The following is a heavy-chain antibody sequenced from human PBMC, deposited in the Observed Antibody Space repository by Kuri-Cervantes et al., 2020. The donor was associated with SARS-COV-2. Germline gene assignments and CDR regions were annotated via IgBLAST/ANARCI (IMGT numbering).Heavy chain of an antibody. CDR2: IYHSGST. J-gene: IGHJ4*02. CDR1: GYSISSGYY. CDR3: ARVPYYGSGSQFDY. V-gene: IGHV4-38-2*02. D-gene: IGHD3-10*01. Sequence: SETLSLTCTVSGYSISSGYYWGWIRQPPGRGLEWIGSIYHSGSTYYNPSLKSRVTVSVDTSKNQFSLKLSSVTAADTAVYYCARVPYYGSGSQFDYWGQGTLVTGSS.